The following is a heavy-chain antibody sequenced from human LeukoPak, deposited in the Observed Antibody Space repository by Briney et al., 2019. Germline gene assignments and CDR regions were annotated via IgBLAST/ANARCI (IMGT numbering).Heavy chain of an antibody. CDR1: GFTFDDYA. V-gene: IGHV3-9*01. Sequence: SGGSLRLSCAASGFTFDDYAMHWVRQAPGKGLEWVSGISWNSGSIGYADSVKGRFTISRDNAKNSLYLQMNSLRAEDTALYYCVKATGGDYDYFDYWGQGTLVTVSS. CDR3: VKATGGDYDYFDY. D-gene: IGHD4-17*01. CDR2: ISWNSGSI. J-gene: IGHJ4*02.